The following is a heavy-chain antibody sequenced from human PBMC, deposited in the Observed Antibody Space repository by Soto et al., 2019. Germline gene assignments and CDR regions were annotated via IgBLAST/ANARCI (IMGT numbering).Heavy chain of an antibody. CDR2: INPSGGST. V-gene: IGHV1-46*01. Sequence: ASVKVSCKASGYTFTSYYMHWVRQAPGQGLEWMGIINPSGGSTSYAQKFQGRVTMTRDTSTSTVYMELSSLRSEDTAVYYCAREGGGKVTTATAYYYYGMDVCGQGTTVTVSS. J-gene: IGHJ6*02. D-gene: IGHD4-17*01. CDR1: GYTFTSYY. CDR3: AREGGGKVTTATAYYYYGMDV.